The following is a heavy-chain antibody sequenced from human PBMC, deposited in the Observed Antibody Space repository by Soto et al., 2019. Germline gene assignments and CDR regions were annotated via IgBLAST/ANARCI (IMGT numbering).Heavy chain of an antibody. J-gene: IGHJ4*02. V-gene: IGHV1-46*01. D-gene: IGHD2-21*02. Sequence: QVQLMQSGAEVKKPGASVKVSCKASGDTFTEYYIHWVRQAPGQGLEWLGTVNPSGGHTTYAQHFLGRVTMTRDTATSTHFMELTSLTYEATAVYYCARGGHVVVVTAALDYWGQGTLVTVSS. CDR3: ARGGHVVVVTAALDY. CDR2: VNPSGGHT. CDR1: GDTFTEYY.